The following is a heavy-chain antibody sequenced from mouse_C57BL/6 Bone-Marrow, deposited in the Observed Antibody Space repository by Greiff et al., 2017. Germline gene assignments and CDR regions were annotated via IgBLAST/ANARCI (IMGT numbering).Heavy chain of an antibody. CDR1: GYAFSSYW. V-gene: IGHV1-80*01. Sequence: QVQLQQSGAELVKPGASVKISCKASGYAFSSYWMNWVKQRPGKGLEWIGQIYPGDGDTNYNGKFKGKATLTAAKSSSTAYMQLSSLTSEDSAVYFCARIPYYYYGSSYAYFDVWGTGTTVTVSS. CDR3: ARIPYYYYGSSYAYFDV. J-gene: IGHJ1*03. CDR2: IYPGDGDT. D-gene: IGHD1-1*01.